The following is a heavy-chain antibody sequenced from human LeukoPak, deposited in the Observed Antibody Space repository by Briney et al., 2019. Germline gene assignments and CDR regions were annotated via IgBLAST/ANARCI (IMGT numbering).Heavy chain of an antibody. J-gene: IGHJ6*03. Sequence: GGSLRLSCVASGFTLIGYGMNWVRQAPGKGLEWVSSISSSSSYIYYADSVKGRFTISRDNAKNSLYLQMNSLRAEDTAVYYCAREIPYSNYYMDVWGKGTTVTVSS. CDR3: AREIPYSNYYMDV. V-gene: IGHV3-21*01. CDR2: ISSSSSYI. D-gene: IGHD4-11*01. CDR1: GFTLIGYG.